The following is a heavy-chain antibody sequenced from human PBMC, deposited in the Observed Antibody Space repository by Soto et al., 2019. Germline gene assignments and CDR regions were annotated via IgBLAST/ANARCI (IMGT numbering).Heavy chain of an antibody. Sequence: EVQLVESGGGLVQPGGSLRLSCAASGFTFSSYWMHWVRQAPGKGLVWVSRINSDGSTISYADSVKGRFTISRDNAKNTLYLQINNLGAEDTAVYYCARVGTGNWYFDLWGRGTLVTVSS. CDR3: ARVGTGNWYFDL. J-gene: IGHJ2*01. D-gene: IGHD1-1*01. CDR2: INSDGSTI. CDR1: GFTFSSYW. V-gene: IGHV3-74*01.